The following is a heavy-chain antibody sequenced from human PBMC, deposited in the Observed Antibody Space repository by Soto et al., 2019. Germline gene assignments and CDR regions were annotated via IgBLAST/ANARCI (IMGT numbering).Heavy chain of an antibody. J-gene: IGHJ5*02. V-gene: IGHV2-5*02. Sequence: QITLKESGPTLVNPTQTLTLTCTFSGFSLSSSGVGVAWIRQPPGKALEWLALISWDGDKYYSPSLKNRLSISKDTSENHVVLTLTNVDPVDTGTYFCAHRPSDYIWGSYPTWGQGTLVTVSS. CDR2: ISWDGDK. CDR1: GFSLSSSGVG. D-gene: IGHD3-16*01. CDR3: AHRPSDYIWGSYPT.